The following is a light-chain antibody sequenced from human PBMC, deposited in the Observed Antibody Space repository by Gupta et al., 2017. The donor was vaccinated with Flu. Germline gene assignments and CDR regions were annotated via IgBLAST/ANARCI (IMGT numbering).Light chain of an antibody. J-gene: IGKJ2*01. CDR3: QQFHNWPSYT. Sequence: ERVTLSCRASQSVGSKLAWYQQKPGQAPRLLIYGASTRATGVPARFRGSGSGTDFTLTISSLQSEDFGVYYCQQFHNWPSYTFGQGTKLELK. CDR1: QSVGSK. V-gene: IGKV3-15*01. CDR2: GAS.